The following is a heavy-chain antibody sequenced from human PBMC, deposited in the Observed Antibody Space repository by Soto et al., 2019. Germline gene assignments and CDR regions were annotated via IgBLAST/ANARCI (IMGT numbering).Heavy chain of an antibody. D-gene: IGHD2-15*01. V-gene: IGHV1-3*01. Sequence: QVQLVQSGAEVKKPGASVKISCKASGYTFTRYTMNWVRQAPGQRLEWMGWINPDNGNTKSSQKFQDRVIITRDTSASKAYMDLSRLRSEDTAVYYCARGIATGQLDPWGQGTLVTVSS. CDR2: INPDNGNT. CDR3: ARGIATGQLDP. CDR1: GYTFTRYT. J-gene: IGHJ5*02.